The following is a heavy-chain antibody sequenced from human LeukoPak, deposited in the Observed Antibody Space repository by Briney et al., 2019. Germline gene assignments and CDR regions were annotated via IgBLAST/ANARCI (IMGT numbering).Heavy chain of an antibody. CDR1: GYTFTDYY. CDR3: ATXXXXXXXXXXXXXXXXXXXXXXXXXXSYY. Sequence: ATVKTSCKVSGYTFTDYYMHWVQQAPGKGLEWMGLVDPEDGETIYAEKFQGRVTITADTSTDTAYMELSRLRSEDTAGYYCATXXXXXXXXXXXXXXXXXXXXXXXXXXSYY. V-gene: IGHV1-69-2*01. CDR2: VDPEDGET. J-gene: IGHJ6*01.